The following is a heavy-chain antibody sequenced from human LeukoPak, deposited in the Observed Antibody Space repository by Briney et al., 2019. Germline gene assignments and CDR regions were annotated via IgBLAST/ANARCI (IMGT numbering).Heavy chain of an antibody. J-gene: IGHJ4*02. V-gene: IGHV1-2*02. CDR1: GYTFTGYY. CDR2: INPNNDDP. CDR3: TRDASRTHFDS. D-gene: IGHD6-13*01. Sequence: GASVKVACKASGYTFTGYYMHWVRQAPGQGLEWVGCINPNNDDPHYAQKFQGRVTMTRDTSISTAYMELSSLRSDDTAFYYCTRDASRTHFDSWGQGTLVTVSS.